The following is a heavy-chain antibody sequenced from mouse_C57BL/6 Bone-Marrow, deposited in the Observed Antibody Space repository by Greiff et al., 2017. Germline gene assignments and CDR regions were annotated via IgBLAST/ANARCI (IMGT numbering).Heavy chain of an antibody. CDR1: GYTFTSYW. V-gene: IGHV1-72*01. D-gene: IGHD1-1*01. Sequence: QVQLKQPGAELVKPGASVKLSCKASGYTFTSYWMHWVKQRPGRGLEWIGRIDPNSGGTKYNEKFKSKATLTVDKPSSTAYMQLSSLTSEDSAVYYCARDLLYYFGYYFDYWGRGTTLTVSS. CDR3: ARDLLYYFGYYFDY. CDR2: IDPNSGGT. J-gene: IGHJ2*01.